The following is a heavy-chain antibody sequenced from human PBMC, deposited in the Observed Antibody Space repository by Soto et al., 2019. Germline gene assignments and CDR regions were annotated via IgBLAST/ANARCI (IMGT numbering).Heavy chain of an antibody. J-gene: IGHJ6*02. D-gene: IGHD1-1*01. CDR3: ARGRPRWKDSYGMDV. CDR2: IISIFGTA. Sequence: GASVKVSCKASGRTFSSYAISWVRQAPGQGLEWMGGIISIFGTANYAQKFQGRVTITADESTSTAYMELSSLRSEDTAVYYCARGRPRWKDSYGMDVRGQGTTVTV. CDR1: GRTFSSYA. V-gene: IGHV1-69*13.